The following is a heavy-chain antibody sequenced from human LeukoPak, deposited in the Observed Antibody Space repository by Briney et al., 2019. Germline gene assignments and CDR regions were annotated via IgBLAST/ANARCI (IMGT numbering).Heavy chain of an antibody. CDR2: IKQDGSEK. D-gene: IGHD1-14*01. V-gene: IGHV3-7*01. J-gene: IGHJ6*03. CDR3: AKVGPEYYYYMDV. CDR1: GFTFSSYW. Sequence: GGSLRLSCAASGFTFSSYWMSWVRQAPGKGLEWVANIKQDGSEKYYADSVKGRFTISRDNSKNTLYLQMNSLRAEDTAVYYCAKVGPEYYYYMDVWGKGTTVTVSS.